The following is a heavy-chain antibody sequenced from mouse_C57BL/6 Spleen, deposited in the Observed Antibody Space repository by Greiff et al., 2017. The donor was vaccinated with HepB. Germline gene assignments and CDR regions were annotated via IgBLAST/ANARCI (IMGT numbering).Heavy chain of an antibody. CDR2: ISDGGSYT. CDR3: AREGYYYGSRYFDY. V-gene: IGHV5-4*01. CDR1: GFTFSSYA. J-gene: IGHJ2*01. Sequence: EVPGVESGGGLVKPRGSLKLSCAASGFTFSSYAMSWVRQAPEKRLEWVATISDGGSYTYYPDNVKRRFTISRDHANNNLYLQMSHLKSEDAAMYYCAREGYYYGSRYFDYWGQGTTLTVSS. D-gene: IGHD1-1*01.